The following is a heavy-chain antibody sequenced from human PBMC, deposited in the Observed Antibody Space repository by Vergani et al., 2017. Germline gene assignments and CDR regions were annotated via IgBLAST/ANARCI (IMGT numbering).Heavy chain of an antibody. CDR1: GGSISSGGYS. Sequence: QLQLQESGSGLVKPSQTLSLTCAVSGGSISSGGYSWSWIRQPPVKGLEWIGYIYHSGSTYYNPSLKSRVTISVDRSKNQFSLKLSSVTAADTAAYYCARFSRPPEDWFDLWGQGTLVTVSS. V-gene: IGHV4-30-2*01. CDR2: IYHSGST. J-gene: IGHJ5*02. CDR3: ARFSRPPEDWFDL.